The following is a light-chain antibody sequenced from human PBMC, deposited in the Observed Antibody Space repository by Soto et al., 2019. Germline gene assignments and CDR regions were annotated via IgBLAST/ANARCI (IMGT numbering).Light chain of an antibody. Sequence: DIVMTQSPLSLPVNPGEPASISCRSSQSLLHGNGYNYLDWYLQKPGQSPQLLIYLGSNRASGVPDRFSGSGSGTDFTLKISRVEAEDVGIYYCMQALQTPRTFGQGTKVEIK. J-gene: IGKJ1*01. CDR1: QSLLHGNGYNY. CDR3: MQALQTPRT. V-gene: IGKV2-28*01. CDR2: LGS.